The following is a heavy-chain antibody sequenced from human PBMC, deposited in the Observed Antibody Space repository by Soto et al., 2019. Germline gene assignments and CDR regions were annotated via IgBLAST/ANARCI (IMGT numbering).Heavy chain of an antibody. CDR2: IYSGGST. J-gene: IGHJ6*02. CDR1: GLSVSSSY. V-gene: IGHV3-53*01. Sequence: LXLSCAASGLSVSSSYVRWVRQASGKGLECVSVIYSGGSTHDADSVKGRFTISRDNSKNTVHLQMNSLRVDDTAVYFCSTSSRNEYHFALDAWGQGTTVTVSS. CDR3: STSSRNEYHFALDA. D-gene: IGHD6-6*01.